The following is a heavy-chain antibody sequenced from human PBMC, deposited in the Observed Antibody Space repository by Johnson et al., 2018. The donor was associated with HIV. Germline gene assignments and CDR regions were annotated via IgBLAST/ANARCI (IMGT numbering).Heavy chain of an antibody. CDR1: GFTVSSNY. J-gene: IGHJ3*02. CDR2: IYSGGST. V-gene: IGHV3-66*01. Sequence: MLLVESGGGVVQPGRSLRLSCAASGFTVSSNYMSWVRQAPGKGLEWVSVIYSGGSTYYADSVKGRFTISRDNSKNTLYLQMNSLRADDTAVYYCVRRPFGAAPGADAFDIWGQGTMVTVSS. D-gene: IGHD6-13*01. CDR3: VRRPFGAAPGADAFDI.